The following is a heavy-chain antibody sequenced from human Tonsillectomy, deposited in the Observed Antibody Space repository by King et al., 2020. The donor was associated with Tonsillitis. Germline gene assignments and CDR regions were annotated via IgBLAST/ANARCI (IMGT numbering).Heavy chain of an antibody. J-gene: IGHJ4*02. V-gene: IGHV5-51*01. D-gene: IGHD1-26*01. CDR2: IYPGDSDS. CDR1: GYSFTTYW. Sequence: QLVQSGAEVKKPGESVKMSCKGSGYSFTTYWIAWVRQMPGKGLEWLGIIYPGDSDSRNNPSFQGQVTISADKSISTAYLQWNRLKASDTAMYYCATPFSGNYIDGLGYWGQGTLVTVSS. CDR3: ATPFSGNYIDGLGY.